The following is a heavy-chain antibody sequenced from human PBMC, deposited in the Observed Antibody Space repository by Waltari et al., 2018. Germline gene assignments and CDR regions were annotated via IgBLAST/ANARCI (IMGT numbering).Heavy chain of an antibody. CDR2: IYYSGST. Sequence: QVQLQESGPGLVKPSETLSLTCTVSGGSISSYYWSWIRQPPGKGLEWIGYIYYSGSTNNNPSLKKGVNIPVDTANNQFSLKLSSVTGADTAVYDCARESPLKYYYDSSSYYYVIGWCDPWGQGTLVTVSS. D-gene: IGHD3-22*01. CDR3: ARESPLKYYYDSSSYYYVIGWCDP. CDR1: GGSISSYY. V-gene: IGHV4-59*01. J-gene: IGHJ5*02.